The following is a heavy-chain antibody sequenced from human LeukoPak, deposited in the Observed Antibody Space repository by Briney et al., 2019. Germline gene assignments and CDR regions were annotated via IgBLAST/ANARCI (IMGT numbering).Heavy chain of an antibody. D-gene: IGHD3-10*01. CDR2: ISYDGSNK. V-gene: IGHV3-30-3*01. J-gene: IGHJ6*02. CDR1: GFTFSSYA. Sequence: GGSLRLSCAASGFTFSSYAMYWVRQAPGKGLEWVAVISYDGSNKYYADSVKGRFTISRDNSKNTLYLQMNSLRAEDTAVYYCARDPGHLSYGMDVWGQGTTVTVSS. CDR3: ARDPGHLSYGMDV.